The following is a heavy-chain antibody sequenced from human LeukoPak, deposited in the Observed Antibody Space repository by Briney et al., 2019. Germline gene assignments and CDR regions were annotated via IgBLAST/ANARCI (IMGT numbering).Heavy chain of an antibody. J-gene: IGHJ4*02. CDR3: ARVGDYYDSSGYGFADY. D-gene: IGHD3-22*01. CDR2: INHSRST. Sequence: PSETLSLTCAGYGGSFSGYYWSWIRQPPGKGLEWIGEINHSRSTSYNPSLKSRVTISVDTSKNQFSLKLSSVTAADTAVYYCARVGDYYDSSGYGFADYWGQGTLVTVSS. V-gene: IGHV4-34*01. CDR1: GGSFSGYY.